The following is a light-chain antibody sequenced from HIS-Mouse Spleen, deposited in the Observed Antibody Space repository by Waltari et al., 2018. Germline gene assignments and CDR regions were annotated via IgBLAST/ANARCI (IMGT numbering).Light chain of an antibody. J-gene: IGLJ1*01. V-gene: IGLV3-19*01. CDR2: GKN. Sequence: SSELTQDPAVSVALGQTVRITCQGDSISSCYASWYQQKPGQAPVLVIYGKNNRPSGIPDRFSGSSSGNTASLTITGAQAEDEADYYCNSRDSSGNHYVFGTGTKVTVL. CDR1: SISSCY. CDR3: NSRDSSGNHYV.